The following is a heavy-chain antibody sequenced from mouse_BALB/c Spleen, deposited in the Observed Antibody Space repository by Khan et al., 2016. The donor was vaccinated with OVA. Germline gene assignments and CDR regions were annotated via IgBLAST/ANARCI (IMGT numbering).Heavy chain of an antibody. J-gene: IGHJ3*01. Sequence: QVQLRQPGAELVRPGVSVRISCKGSGYSFTDFAMHWVKQSHAKSLEWIGVISTYYGDADYNQKFRGKATMTVVKSSSTAYMELARLTSEDSAIYCCARRSGNTRFAYWGQGTLVTVSA. CDR2: ISTYYGDA. CDR1: GYSFTDFA. V-gene: IGHV1S137*01. D-gene: IGHD1-3*01. CDR3: ARRSGNTRFAY.